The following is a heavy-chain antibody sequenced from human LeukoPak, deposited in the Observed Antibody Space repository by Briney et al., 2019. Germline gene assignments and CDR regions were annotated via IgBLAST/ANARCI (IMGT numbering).Heavy chain of an antibody. V-gene: IGHV3-23*01. D-gene: IGHD6-6*01. CDR1: GFALSTYS. CDR3: AKGLSLAARGGLDY. J-gene: IGHJ4*02. Sequence: GSLRLSCAASGFALSTYSMNWVRQAPGKGLEWVSAISGSGGSTYYADSVKGRFTISRDNSKNTLYLQMNSLRAEDTAVYYCAKGLSLAARGGLDYWGRGTLVTVSS. CDR2: ISGSGGST.